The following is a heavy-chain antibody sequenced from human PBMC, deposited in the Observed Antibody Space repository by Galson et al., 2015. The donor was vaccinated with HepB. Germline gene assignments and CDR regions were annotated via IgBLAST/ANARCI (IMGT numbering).Heavy chain of an antibody. Sequence: SVKVSCKASGYTFTSYYMHWVRQAPGQGLEWMGIINPSGGSTSYAQKFQGRVTMTRDKSTSTAYMELSSLRSEDTAVYYCARDRASDAFDIWGQGTMVTVSS. V-gene: IGHV1-46*01. CDR2: INPSGGST. CDR1: GYTFTSYY. J-gene: IGHJ3*02. CDR3: ARDRASDAFDI.